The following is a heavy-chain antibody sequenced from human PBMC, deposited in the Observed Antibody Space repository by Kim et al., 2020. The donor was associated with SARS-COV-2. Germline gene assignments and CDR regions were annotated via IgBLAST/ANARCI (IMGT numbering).Heavy chain of an antibody. CDR2: ISASGYNT. CDR3: AKNPSSWSLDH. J-gene: IGHJ4*02. CDR1: AFTFDNYG. D-gene: IGHD6-13*01. V-gene: IGHV3-23*01. Sequence: GGSLRLSCAASAFTFDNYGMSWVRQAPGRGLEWVSSISASGYNTYYADSVKGRFIISRDNSKNTLYLQMNSLTAEDTAVYYCAKNPSSWSLDHWGQGTLVTVSS.